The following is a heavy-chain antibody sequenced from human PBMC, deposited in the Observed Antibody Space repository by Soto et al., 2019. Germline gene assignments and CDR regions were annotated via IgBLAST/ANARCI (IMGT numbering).Heavy chain of an antibody. CDR3: AASYCDASGYYLIFDY. J-gene: IGHJ4*02. CDR1: RRTFSSTDA. CDR2: IVPIIGKA. D-gene: IGHD3-22*01. V-gene: IGHV1-69*01. Sequence: QVQLVQSGAEVKKPGSSVRVSCGSSRRTFSSTDAISWVRQAPGEGLEWMGAIVPIIGKADYAQKFQGRLSLTAYASTGTAYMTVCSLTSDDSAVLYWAASYCDASGYYLIFDYWGPGTLVTVSS.